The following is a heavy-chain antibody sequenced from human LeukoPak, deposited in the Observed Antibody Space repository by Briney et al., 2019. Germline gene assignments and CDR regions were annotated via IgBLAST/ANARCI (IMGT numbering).Heavy chain of an antibody. D-gene: IGHD2-15*01. V-gene: IGHV3-74*01. CDR1: EFTFSSYW. Sequence: GGSLRLSCAASEFTFSSYWMHWVRQAPGKGLVWVSYINNDGSRTTYADSVKGRFTISRDNAKNTLYLQMNSLRAEDTAVYYCTRGGGSRFGYWGQGTLVTVSP. J-gene: IGHJ4*02. CDR2: INNDGSRT. CDR3: TRGGGSRFGY.